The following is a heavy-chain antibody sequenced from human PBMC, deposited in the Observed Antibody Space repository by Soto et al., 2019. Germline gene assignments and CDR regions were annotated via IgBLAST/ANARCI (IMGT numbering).Heavy chain of an antibody. CDR1: GYTFTGYY. CDR3: ARGVGNYYGSGSVRYYYYGMDV. CDR2: INPNSGGT. D-gene: IGHD3-10*01. Sequence: ASVKVSCKASGYTFTGYYMHWVRQAPGQGLEWMGWINPNSGGTNYAQKFQGRVTITRDTSISTAYMELSRLRSDDTAVYYCARGVGNYYGSGSVRYYYYGMDVWGQGTTVTVSS. V-gene: IGHV1-2*02. J-gene: IGHJ6*02.